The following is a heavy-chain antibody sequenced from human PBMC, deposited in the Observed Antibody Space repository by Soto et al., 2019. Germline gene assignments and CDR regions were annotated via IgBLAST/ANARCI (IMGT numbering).Heavy chain of an antibody. V-gene: IGHV3-23*01. CDR3: AKDPGHSGSENYFDY. Sequence: PWGSLRLSCAASGFTFANYAMSWVRQAPGKGLEWVSTVTGSGSNTYYADSVKGRFTISRDNSKNTLYLRANSLRAEDTAVYYCAKDPGHSGSENYFDYWGQGSLVTAPQ. CDR1: GFTFANYA. CDR2: VTGSGSNT. D-gene: IGHD5-12*01. J-gene: IGHJ4*02.